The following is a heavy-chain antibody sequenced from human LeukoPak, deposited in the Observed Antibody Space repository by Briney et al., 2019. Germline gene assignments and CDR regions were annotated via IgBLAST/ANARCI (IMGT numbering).Heavy chain of an antibody. CDR2: IYYSGST. D-gene: IGHD3-22*01. CDR3: ARGSGYPRHFDY. J-gene: IGHJ4*02. CDR1: GGSVSSGSYD. Sequence: SETLSLTCTVSGGSVSSGSYDWSWIRQPPGKGLEWIGYIYYSGSTNYNPSLKSRVTISVDTSKNQFSLKLSSVTAADTAVYYCARGSGYPRHFDYWGQGTLVTVSS. V-gene: IGHV4-61*01.